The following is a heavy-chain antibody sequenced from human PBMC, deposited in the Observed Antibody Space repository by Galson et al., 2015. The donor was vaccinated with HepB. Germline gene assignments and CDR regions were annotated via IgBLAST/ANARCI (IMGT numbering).Heavy chain of an antibody. V-gene: IGHV3-30*09. CDR1: GFTFSTSA. D-gene: IGHD6-19*01. CDR3: ARSSAVTGRRGHFDS. CDR2: ISFDESDK. J-gene: IGHJ4*02. Sequence: SLRLSCAASGFTFSTSAIHWVRQAPGKGLEWVAVISFDESDKYYADSVKGRFAISRDISKKTTYLKMNSLRAEDTAVYFCARSSAVTGRRGHFDSWGQGTVVTVSS.